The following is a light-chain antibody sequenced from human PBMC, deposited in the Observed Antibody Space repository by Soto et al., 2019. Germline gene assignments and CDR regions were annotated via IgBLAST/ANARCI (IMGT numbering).Light chain of an antibody. Sequence: QSALTQPASVSGSPGQSITISCTGTSSDVGGYNYVSWYQQNPGKAPKLMIYEVSNRPSWVSNRFSGSKSGNTASLTISGLQAEDDADYYCSSYTSSSIDYVFGTGTKLTVL. CDR1: SSDVGGYNY. CDR2: EVS. V-gene: IGLV2-14*01. J-gene: IGLJ1*01. CDR3: SSYTSSSIDYV.